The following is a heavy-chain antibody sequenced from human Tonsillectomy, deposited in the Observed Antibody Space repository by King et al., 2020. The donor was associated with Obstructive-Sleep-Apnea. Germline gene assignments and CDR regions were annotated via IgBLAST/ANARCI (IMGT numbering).Heavy chain of an antibody. CDR1: GFTFSSYA. J-gene: IGHJ4*02. V-gene: IGHV3-23*04. Sequence: VQLVESGGGLVQPGGSLRLSCAASGFTFSSYAMSWVRQAPGQGLEWVPAISGSGGSTYYADSVKGRSTISRDTSKNTLYLQMNSLRAEDTAVYYCAKTFGGVIVPPYYWGQGTLVTVSS. CDR2: ISGSGGST. D-gene: IGHD3-16*02. CDR3: AKTFGGVIVPPYY.